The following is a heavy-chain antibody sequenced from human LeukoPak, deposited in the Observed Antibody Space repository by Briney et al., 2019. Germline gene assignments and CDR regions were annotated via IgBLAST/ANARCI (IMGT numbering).Heavy chain of an antibody. V-gene: IGHV3-43*02. CDR2: ISGDGVST. D-gene: IGHD6-19*01. J-gene: IGHJ4*02. CDR3: VKDRQEWLVRGTSTTAFDY. CDR1: GLPIADFA. Sequence: PGGSLRLSCVASGLPIADFAMHWVRQAPGKGLEWVSLISGDGVSTFYADSVKGRFTISRDNSKSTLFLQMDSLRAEDTAVYYCVKDRQEWLVRGTSTTAFDYWGQGTLVTVSS.